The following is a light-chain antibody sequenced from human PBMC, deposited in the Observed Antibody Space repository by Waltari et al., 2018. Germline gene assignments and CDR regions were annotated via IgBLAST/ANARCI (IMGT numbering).Light chain of an antibody. V-gene: IGLV2-23*02. CDR3: CSYGGLGTYV. CDR1: SSDVGNYNL. CDR2: EVT. Sequence: QSGLAQPASASGSPGQSITITCTGTSSDVGNYNLFSWYQQRPGKAPTPVIYEVTKRAPGSSDGVSASKSGNTASLSISGLQAQEDEADYYCCSYGGLGTYVFGTGTKVTV. J-gene: IGLJ1*01.